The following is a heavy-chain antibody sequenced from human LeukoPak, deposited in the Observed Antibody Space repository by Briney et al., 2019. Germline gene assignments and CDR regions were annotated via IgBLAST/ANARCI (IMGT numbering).Heavy chain of an antibody. Sequence: SETLSLTCTVSGGSISSYYWSWIRQPPGKGLEWIGSVDHSGGTYYNPSLRSRVSISVDTSKNQFALKLSSVTAADTAVYSCAGFTFFRGVITFDYWGQGTLVTVSS. CDR1: GGSISSYY. D-gene: IGHD3-10*01. J-gene: IGHJ4*02. CDR3: AGFTFFRGVITFDY. V-gene: IGHV4-59*04. CDR2: VDHSGGT.